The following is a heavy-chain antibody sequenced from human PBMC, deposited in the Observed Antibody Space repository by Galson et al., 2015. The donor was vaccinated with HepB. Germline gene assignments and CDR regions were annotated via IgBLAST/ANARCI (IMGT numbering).Heavy chain of an antibody. CDR3: ARNLVVKYYYYGMDV. J-gene: IGHJ6*02. CDR2: INHSGST. D-gene: IGHD2-2*01. V-gene: IGHV4-34*01. CDR1: GGSFSGYY. Sequence: SETLSLTCAVYGGSFSGYYWSWIRQPPGKGLEWIGEINHSGSTNYNPSLKSRVTISVDTSKNQFSLKLSSVTAADTAVYYCARNLVVKYYYYGMDVWGQGTTVTVSS.